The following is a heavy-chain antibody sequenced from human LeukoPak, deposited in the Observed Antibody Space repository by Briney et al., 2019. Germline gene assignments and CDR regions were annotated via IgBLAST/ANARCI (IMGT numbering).Heavy chain of an antibody. CDR2: IIPVFGTA. CDR1: GGTFSSDA. Sequence: SVKVSCKASGGTFSSDAISWVRQAPGQGLEWMGGIIPVFGTANYAQNFQGRVTITTDESTSTAYMELSSLRSEDTAVYYCARTTYLEWSNKDVWGKGTTVTVSS. J-gene: IGHJ6*03. D-gene: IGHD3-3*01. CDR3: ARTTYLEWSNKDV. V-gene: IGHV1-69*05.